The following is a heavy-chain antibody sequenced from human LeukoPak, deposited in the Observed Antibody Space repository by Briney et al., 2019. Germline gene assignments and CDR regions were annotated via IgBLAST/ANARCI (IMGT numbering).Heavy chain of an antibody. Sequence: ISWVRQAXGQGLEWMGRIIPILGIANYAQKFQGRVTITADKSTSTAYMELSSLRSEDTAVYYCARPKPYYYDSSGYYSYWGQGTLVTVSS. CDR2: IIPILGIA. V-gene: IGHV1-69*02. J-gene: IGHJ4*02. CDR3: ARPKPYYYDSSGYYSY. D-gene: IGHD3-22*01.